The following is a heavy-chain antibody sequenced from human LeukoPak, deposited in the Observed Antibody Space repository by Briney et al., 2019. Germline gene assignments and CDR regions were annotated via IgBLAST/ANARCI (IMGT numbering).Heavy chain of an antibody. J-gene: IGHJ4*02. CDR1: GFTVSTNY. CDR3: ARGGMAVAAAYYFDY. CDR2: IFGGGSI. D-gene: IGHD6-19*01. V-gene: IGHV3-53*01. Sequence: PGGSLRLSCAASGFTVSTNYMNWVRQAPGKGLEWVSVIFGGGSIYYADSVKGRFTISRDNSKNTLYLQMNSLKAEDTAEYYCARGGMAVAAAYYFDYWGQGTLVTVSS.